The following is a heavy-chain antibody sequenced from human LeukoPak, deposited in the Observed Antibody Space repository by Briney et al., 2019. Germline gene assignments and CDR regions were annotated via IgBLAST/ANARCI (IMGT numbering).Heavy chain of an antibody. V-gene: IGHV1-24*01. CDR2: FDPEDGET. CDR1: GYTLTELS. CDR3: AMNPYSSSSYDY. J-gene: IGHJ4*02. Sequence: ASVKVSCKVSGYTLTELSMHWVRQAPGKGLEWMGGFDPEDGETIYAQKFQGRVTMTEDTSTDTAYMELSSLRSEDTAVYYCAMNPYSSSSYDYWGQGTLVTVSS. D-gene: IGHD6-6*01.